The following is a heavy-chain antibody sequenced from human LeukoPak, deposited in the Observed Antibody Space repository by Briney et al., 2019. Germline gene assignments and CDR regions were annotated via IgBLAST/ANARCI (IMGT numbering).Heavy chain of an antibody. J-gene: IGHJ4*02. CDR2: INTDGSGT. D-gene: IGHD3-10*01. CDR1: GFTFNNYW. Sequence: PGGSLRLSCAAPGFTFNNYWMHWVRQAPGKGLLWVSRINTDGSGTNYADSVRGRFTIYSDHAKNTLYLQMSSLRAEDTAVYYCARGPQYSYASGGYYNGLFDSWGQGTLVTVSS. V-gene: IGHV3-74*01. CDR3: ARGPQYSYASGGYYNGLFDS.